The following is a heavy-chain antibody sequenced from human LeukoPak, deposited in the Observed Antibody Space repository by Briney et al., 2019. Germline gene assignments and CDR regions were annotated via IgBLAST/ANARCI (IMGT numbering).Heavy chain of an antibody. CDR1: GGSISSYY. Sequence: PSETLSLTCTVSGGSISSYYWSWIRQPPGKGLEWIGYIYYSGSTNYNPSLKSRVTISVDTSKNQSSLKLSSVTAADTAVYYCARVRCSGGSCYEGYYYYYGMDVWGQGTTVTVS. CDR2: IYYSGST. CDR3: ARVRCSGGSCYEGYYYYYGMDV. D-gene: IGHD2-15*01. V-gene: IGHV4-59*01. J-gene: IGHJ6*02.